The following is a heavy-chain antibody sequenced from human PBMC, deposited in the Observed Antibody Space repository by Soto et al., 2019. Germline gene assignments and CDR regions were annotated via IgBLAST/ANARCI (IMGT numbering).Heavy chain of an antibody. CDR3: ASPSGSGSPTLDY. V-gene: IGHV4-38-2*01. Sequence: PSETLSLTFAASGFCISIASYWGWIRQPPGKGLEWIGSIYHSGSTYYNPSLKSRVTISLDTSKNRFSLRLSSVTAADTAVYYCASPSGSGSPTLDYWGQGTLVTVSS. D-gene: IGHD3-10*01. CDR2: IYHSGST. J-gene: IGHJ4*02. CDR1: GFCISIASY.